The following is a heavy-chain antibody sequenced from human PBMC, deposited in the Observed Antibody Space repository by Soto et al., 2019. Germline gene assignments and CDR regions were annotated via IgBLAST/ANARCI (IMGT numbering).Heavy chain of an antibody. CDR2: ISNSVNT. Sequence: QVQLQESGPGLVKPSQTLSLTCTVSGGSISSDYYCWGWIRQSPEKGLEWIGHISNSVNTYSNPSLSSPVTISVDTANDHFSLELTSVTAADTAVYYCARGPSGDKVDNWGQGTLVTVSS. J-gene: IGHJ4*02. D-gene: IGHD7-27*01. V-gene: IGHV4-30-4*01. CDR3: ARGPSGDKVDN. CDR1: GGSISSDYYC.